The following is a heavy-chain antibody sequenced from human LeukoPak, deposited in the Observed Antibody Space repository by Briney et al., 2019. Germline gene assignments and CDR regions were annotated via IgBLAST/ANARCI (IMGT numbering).Heavy chain of an antibody. CDR3: AKVGIRISLIVVVFTTADDWYFDL. Sequence: GGSLRLSCAASGFTFSSYAMSWVRQAPGKGLEWVSGISGSGGSNYYADSVKGRLTISRDNSKNTLYLQMDSLRAEDTAVYYCAKVGIRISLIVVVFTTADDWYFDLWGRGTLVTVSS. CDR2: ISGSGGSN. CDR1: GFTFSSYA. J-gene: IGHJ2*01. D-gene: IGHD3-22*01. V-gene: IGHV3-23*01.